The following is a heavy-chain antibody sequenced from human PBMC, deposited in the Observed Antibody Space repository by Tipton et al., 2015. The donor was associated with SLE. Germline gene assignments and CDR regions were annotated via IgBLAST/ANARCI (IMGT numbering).Heavy chain of an antibody. CDR1: GDSISGTNYY. CDR3: AGVLGYCTGGVCYYYYGMDV. CDR2: THYYGST. V-gene: IGHV4-39*07. D-gene: IGHD2-8*02. Sequence: LRLSCTVSGDSISGTNYYWGWIRQPPGKGLEWIGNTHYYGSTYYNPSLKSRVTISVDTSKNQFSLKLSSVTAADTAVYYCAGVLGYCTGGVCYYYYGMDVWGQGTTVTVSS. J-gene: IGHJ6*02.